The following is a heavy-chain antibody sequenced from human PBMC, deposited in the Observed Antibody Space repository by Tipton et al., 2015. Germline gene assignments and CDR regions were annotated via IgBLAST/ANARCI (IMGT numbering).Heavy chain of an antibody. V-gene: IGHV3-9*01. CDR3: AKDLRDFDDYVGAVDM. Sequence: VQLVQSGGGLVQPAGSLRLSCVASGFNFEAYAVHWVRQVPGKGLEWVSGISWNSGSLGYADSVKGRFTISRDNAKNSLYLQMDSLGPEDTALYYCAKDLRDFDDYVGAVDMWGQGTMVTVSS. CDR2: ISWNSGSL. D-gene: IGHD4-17*01. CDR1: GFNFEAYA. J-gene: IGHJ3*02.